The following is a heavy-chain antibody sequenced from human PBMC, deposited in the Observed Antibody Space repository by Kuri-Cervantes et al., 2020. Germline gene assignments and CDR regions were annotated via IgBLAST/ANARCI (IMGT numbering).Heavy chain of an antibody. D-gene: IGHD3-10*01. CDR3: ARVGVYYGSGSTGGWFDP. Sequence: GESLKISCAASGFTFSSYAMHWVRQAPGKGLEWVAVISYDGSNKYYADSVKGRFTISRDNSKNTLYLQMNSLRADDTAVYYCARVGVYYGSGSTGGWFDPWGQGTLVTVSS. CDR1: GFTFSSYA. V-gene: IGHV3-30-3*01. J-gene: IGHJ5*02. CDR2: ISYDGSNK.